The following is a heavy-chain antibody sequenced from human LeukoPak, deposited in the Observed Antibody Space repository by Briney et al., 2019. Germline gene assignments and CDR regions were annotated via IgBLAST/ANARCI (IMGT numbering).Heavy chain of an antibody. CDR3: TRDLGNWLIDY. CDR1: GASIRSSGSF. CDR2: ISHSGTT. D-gene: IGHD4-23*01. Sequence: SETLSLTCAVSGASIRSSGSFWGWFRQPPGKGLELLGTISHSGTTYYNPSLKSRVTISTDTSKNNFSLKLTSVTAADTAIYYCTRDLGNWLIDYWGQGTLVTVSS. J-gene: IGHJ4*02. V-gene: IGHV4-39*07.